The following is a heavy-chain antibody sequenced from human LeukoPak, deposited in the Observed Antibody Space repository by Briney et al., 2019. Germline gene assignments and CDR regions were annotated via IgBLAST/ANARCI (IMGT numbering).Heavy chain of an antibody. CDR1: GFTFSSYS. D-gene: IGHD6-6*01. Sequence: GGSLRLSCAASGFTFSSYSMNCVRQAPGKGLEWVSAISGSGGSTYYADSVKGRFTISRDNSKNTLYLQMNSLRAEDTAVYYCAKVGAARSSYYYYYMDVWGKGTTVTVSS. CDR2: ISGSGGST. CDR3: AKVGAARSSYYYYYMDV. V-gene: IGHV3-23*01. J-gene: IGHJ6*03.